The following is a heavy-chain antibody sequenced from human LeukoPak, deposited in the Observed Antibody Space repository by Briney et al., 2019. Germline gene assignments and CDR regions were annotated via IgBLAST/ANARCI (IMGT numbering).Heavy chain of an antibody. Sequence: PSQTLSPTCTVSGGSISSGSYYWSWIRQPAGKGLEWIGRIYTSGSTNHNPPLKSRVTISVDTSKNQFSLKLSSVTAADTAVYYCARGLLWFLDAFDIWGQGTMVTVSS. CDR2: IYTSGST. D-gene: IGHD5-18*01. CDR1: GGSISSGSYY. J-gene: IGHJ3*02. V-gene: IGHV4-61*02. CDR3: ARGLLWFLDAFDI.